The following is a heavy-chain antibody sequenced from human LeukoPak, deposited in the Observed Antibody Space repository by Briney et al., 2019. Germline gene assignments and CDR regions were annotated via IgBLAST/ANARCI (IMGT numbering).Heavy chain of an antibody. J-gene: IGHJ4*02. CDR1: GGTFSSYA. Sequence: ASVKVSCKASGGTFSSYAISWVRQAPGQGLEWMGWISAYNGNTNYAQKLQGRVTMTTDTSTSTAYMELRSLRSDDTAVYYCARGVDYYDSSGYQYWGQGTLVTVSS. CDR3: ARGVDYYDSSGYQY. D-gene: IGHD3-22*01. CDR2: ISAYNGNT. V-gene: IGHV1-18*01.